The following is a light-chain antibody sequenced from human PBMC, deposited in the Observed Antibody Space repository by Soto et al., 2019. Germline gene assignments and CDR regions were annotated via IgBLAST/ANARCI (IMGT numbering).Light chain of an antibody. CDR1: SSDIGGYNY. Sequence: QSALTQPASVSGSPGQSITISCTGTSSDIGGYNYVSWFQQRPGKAPKLMISDVSNRPSGVSNRFSGSKSGNTASLTISGLQAEDEADYYCSSYTSGSTFYVFGTGTKVTVL. CDR3: SSYTSGSTFYV. CDR2: DVS. J-gene: IGLJ1*01. V-gene: IGLV2-14*01.